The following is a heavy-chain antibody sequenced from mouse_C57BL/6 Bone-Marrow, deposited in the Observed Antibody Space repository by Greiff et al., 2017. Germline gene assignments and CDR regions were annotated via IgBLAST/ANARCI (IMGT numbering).Heavy chain of an antibody. CDR1: GYTFTSYW. J-gene: IGHJ3*01. V-gene: IGHV1-72*01. Sequence: QVQLQQPGAELVKPGASVKLSCKASGYTFTSYWMPWVQQRPGRGLEWIGRIDPDSGGTKYNEKFKSKATLTGDKPSSTAYMQLSSLTSEDSAVYYCAREGSDDDYGGGFGYWGQGTLVTVS. D-gene: IGHD2-4*01. CDR2: IDPDSGGT. CDR3: AREGSDDDYGGGFGY.